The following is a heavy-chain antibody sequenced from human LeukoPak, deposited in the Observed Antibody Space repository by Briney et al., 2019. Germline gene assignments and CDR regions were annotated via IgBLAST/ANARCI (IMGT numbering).Heavy chain of an antibody. CDR1: GFTFSSYS. D-gene: IGHD6-19*01. V-gene: IGHV3-21*01. Sequence: GGSLRLSCAASGFTFSSYSMNWVRQAPGKRLEWVSSISSSSSYIYYADSVKGRFTISRDNAKNPLYLQMNSLRAEDTAVYSCARDLAAVAGTGVDYWGQGTLVTVSS. CDR3: ARDLAAVAGTGVDY. CDR2: ISSSSSYI. J-gene: IGHJ4*02.